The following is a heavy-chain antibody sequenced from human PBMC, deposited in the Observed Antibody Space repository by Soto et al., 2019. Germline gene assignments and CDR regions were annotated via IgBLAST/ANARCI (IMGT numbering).Heavy chain of an antibody. CDR2: IAPTSGGT. Sequence: XSVKVSCKASGYTFTDYYIHWVRQAPGQGLEWMGWIAPTSGGTSYAQKFHGRVTMTRDTSMTTAYMELYMLNSDDTAVYYCASDLGVPGQPNPFDYWGQGALVTVSS. V-gene: IGHV1-2*02. CDR3: ASDLGVPGQPNPFDY. D-gene: IGHD3-10*01. J-gene: IGHJ4*02. CDR1: GYTFTDYY.